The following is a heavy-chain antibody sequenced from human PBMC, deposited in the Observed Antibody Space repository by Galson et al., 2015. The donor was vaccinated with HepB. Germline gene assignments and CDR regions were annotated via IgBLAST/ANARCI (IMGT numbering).Heavy chain of an antibody. CDR3: VRDFAYAFDY. V-gene: IGHV3-48*02. CDR1: GFPFSEFS. Sequence: LRLSCAASGFPFSEFSMNWVRQAPGKGLEWISNINSRYSVISYSDSVKGRFTISADGAKNSLFLQMNSLRDEDTAVYYCVRDFAYAFDYWGQGQLVTVSS. J-gene: IGHJ4*02. D-gene: IGHD2-2*01. CDR2: INSRYSVI.